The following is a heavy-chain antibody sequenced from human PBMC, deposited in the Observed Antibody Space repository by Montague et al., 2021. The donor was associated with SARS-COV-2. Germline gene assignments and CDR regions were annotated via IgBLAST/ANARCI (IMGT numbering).Heavy chain of an antibody. Sequence: TLSLTCTVSGGSISSGGYYWSWIRQHPGKGLEWIGYIYYSGSTYYNPSLKSRVTISVDTSKNQFSLKLSSVTAADTAVYYCARDRGYFDWLFHSDYYYYGMDVGGQGTTVPVSS. D-gene: IGHD3-9*01. V-gene: IGHV4-31*03. J-gene: IGHJ6*02. CDR2: IYYSGST. CDR3: ARDRGYFDWLFHSDYYYYGMDV. CDR1: GGSISSGGYY.